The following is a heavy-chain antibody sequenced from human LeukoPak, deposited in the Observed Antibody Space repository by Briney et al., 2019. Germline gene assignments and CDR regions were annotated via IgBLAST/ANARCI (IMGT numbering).Heavy chain of an antibody. V-gene: IGHV1-24*01. CDR2: FDPEDGET. J-gene: IGHJ6*03. CDR3: ATGRSYYYYYYMDV. Sequence: ASVKVSCKVSGYTLTEISMHWVRQAPGKGLEWMGGFDPEDGETIYAQKFQGRVTMTEDTSTDTAYMELSSLRSEDTAVYYCATGRSYYYYYYMDVWGKGTTVTVSS. CDR1: GYTLTEIS.